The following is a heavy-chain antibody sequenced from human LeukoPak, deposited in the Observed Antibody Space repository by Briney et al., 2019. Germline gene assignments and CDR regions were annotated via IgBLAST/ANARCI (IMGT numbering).Heavy chain of an antibody. V-gene: IGHV4-4*07. J-gene: IGHJ1*01. CDR2: MSSGGST. CDR1: GASISSSY. D-gene: IGHD3-22*01. CDR3: ARDQTYYVSSGYYYVTYLQH. Sequence: SETLSLTCTVSGASISSSYCTWIRQSAGEGLEWIGRMSSGGSTTYNPSFKGRVTMSLDTSKRQFSLNLSSVTAADTAVYYCARDQTYYVSSGYYYVTYLQHWGQGILVTVSS.